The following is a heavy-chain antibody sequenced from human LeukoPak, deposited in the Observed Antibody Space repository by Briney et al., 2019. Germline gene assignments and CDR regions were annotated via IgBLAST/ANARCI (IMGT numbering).Heavy chain of an antibody. CDR3: ARVTTRPIYYMDV. CDR2: IYDSGST. D-gene: IGHD4-11*01. V-gene: IGHV4-30-4*08. CDR1: GGSISSGDYY. J-gene: IGHJ6*03. Sequence: PSQTLSLTCTVSGGSISSGDYYWSWIRQPPGKGLEWIGYIYDSGSTYYNPSLKSRVTISVDTSKNQFSLKLSSVTAADTAVYYCARVTTRPIYYMDVWGKGTTVTVSS.